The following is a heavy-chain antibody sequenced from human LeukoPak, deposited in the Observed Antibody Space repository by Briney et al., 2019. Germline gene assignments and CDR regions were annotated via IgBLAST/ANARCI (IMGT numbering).Heavy chain of an antibody. CDR3: ARIYYFGDNNWRYFDN. D-gene: IGHD3-10*01. CDR1: GFTFNSYW. V-gene: IGHV3-7*01. J-gene: IGHJ4*02. Sequence: TGGSLRLSCAASGFTFNSYWMSWVRQAPGKGLEWVANIDPDGSEKQYGDSVKGRFTTSRDNAKNSLYLQMNSLRAEDTAIYYCARIYYFGDNNWRYFDNWGQGMLATVSS. CDR2: IDPDGSEK.